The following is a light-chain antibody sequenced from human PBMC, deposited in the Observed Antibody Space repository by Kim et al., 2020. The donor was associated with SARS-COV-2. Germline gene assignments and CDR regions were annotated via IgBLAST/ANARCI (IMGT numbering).Light chain of an antibody. Sequence: SCPPGERATIPCRASQSVSSYLAWYQKKPGQALRLLIYDVSSRATGIPARFSGSGSGTDFTLTISSLEPEDFAVYYCQQRSNLITFGQGTRLEIK. V-gene: IGKV3-11*01. CDR3: QQRSNLIT. CDR1: QSVSSY. CDR2: DVS. J-gene: IGKJ5*01.